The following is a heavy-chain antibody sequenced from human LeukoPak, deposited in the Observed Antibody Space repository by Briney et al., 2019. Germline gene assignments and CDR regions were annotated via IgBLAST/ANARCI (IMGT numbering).Heavy chain of an antibody. Sequence: GGSLRLSCAASGFTFSSYAMSWVRQAPGKGLEWVSAISGSGGSTYYADSVKGRFTISRDNSKNTLYLQMNSLRPEDTAVYYCARSTVVIAAVLFDYWGQGTLVTVSS. CDR2: ISGSGGST. J-gene: IGHJ4*02. D-gene: IGHD2-15*01. CDR1: GFTFSSYA. V-gene: IGHV3-23*01. CDR3: ARSTVVIAAVLFDY.